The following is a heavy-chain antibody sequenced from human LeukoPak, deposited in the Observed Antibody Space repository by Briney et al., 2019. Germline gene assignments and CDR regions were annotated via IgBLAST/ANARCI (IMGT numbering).Heavy chain of an antibody. CDR2: IYYSGST. V-gene: IGHV4-59*01. Sequence: SETLSLTCTVSGGSISSYYWSWIRQPLGKGLEWIGYIYYSGSTNYNPSLKSRVTISVDTSKNQFSLKLSSVTAADTAVYYCARGQELFDYWGQGTLVTVSS. CDR3: ARGQELFDY. CDR1: GGSISSYY. J-gene: IGHJ4*02. D-gene: IGHD1-26*01.